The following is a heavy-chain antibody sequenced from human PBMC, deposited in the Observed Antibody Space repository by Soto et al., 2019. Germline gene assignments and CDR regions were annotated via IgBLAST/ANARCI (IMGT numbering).Heavy chain of an antibody. V-gene: IGHV1-18*01. CDR3: AISRAHAQPIVENDY. CDR1: GYTFTSYG. J-gene: IGHJ4*02. CDR2: ISAYNSNT. D-gene: IGHD3-22*01. Sequence: QVQLVQSGAEVKKPGASVKVSCKASGYTFTSYGISWVRQAPGQGLEWMGWISAYNSNTNYAQKLQGRVTMTTDTSTSTAYMALRSLRPDDTAVYYCAISRAHAQPIVENDYRGQGTLVTVSS.